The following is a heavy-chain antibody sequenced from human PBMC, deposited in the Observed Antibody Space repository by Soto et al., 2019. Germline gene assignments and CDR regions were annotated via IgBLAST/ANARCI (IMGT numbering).Heavy chain of an antibody. D-gene: IGHD3-10*01. V-gene: IGHV3-30-3*01. Sequence: GGSLRLSCAASGFTFSSYAMHWVRQAPGKGLEWVAVISYDGSNKYYADSVKGRFTISRDNSKNTLYLQMNSLRAEDTAVYYCARRITMVRGVFDPWGQGTLVTVSS. J-gene: IGHJ5*02. CDR3: ARRITMVRGVFDP. CDR2: ISYDGSNK. CDR1: GFTFSSYA.